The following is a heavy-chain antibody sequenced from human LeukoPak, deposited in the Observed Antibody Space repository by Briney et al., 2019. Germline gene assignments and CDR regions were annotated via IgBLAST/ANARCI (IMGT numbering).Heavy chain of an antibody. CDR1: GGSISSGGYS. D-gene: IGHD3-22*01. CDR3: ARLRSYYDSSGDRDY. V-gene: IGHV4-30-2*01. CDR2: IYHSANT. J-gene: IGHJ4*02. Sequence: SQTLSLTCTVSGGSISSGGYSWTWIRQPPGQGLEWIGYIYHSANTYYNSSLKSRVTISIDRSKDQFSLRLSSVTAADTAVYYCARLRSYYDSSGDRDYWGQGTLVTVSS.